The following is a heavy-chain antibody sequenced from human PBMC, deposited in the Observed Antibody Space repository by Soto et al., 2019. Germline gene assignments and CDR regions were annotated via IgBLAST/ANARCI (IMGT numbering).Heavy chain of an antibody. V-gene: IGHV1-18*01. CDR3: ARVGYDFWSGYLPLVY. J-gene: IGHJ4*02. D-gene: IGHD3-3*01. CDR2: ISAYNGNT. CDR1: GYTFTSYG. Sequence: ASVKVSCKASGYTFTSYGISWVRQAPGQGLEWMGWISAYNGNTNYAQKLQGRVTMTTDTSTSTAYMELRSLRSDDTAVYYCARVGYDFWSGYLPLVYWGQGTLVTVSS.